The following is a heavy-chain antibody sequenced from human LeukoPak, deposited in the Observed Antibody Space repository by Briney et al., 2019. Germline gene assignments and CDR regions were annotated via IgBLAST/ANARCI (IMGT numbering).Heavy chain of an antibody. Sequence: GGSLRLPCAASGFTFSSYWMSWVRQAPGKGLEWVANIKQDGSEKYYVDSVKGRFTISRDNAKNSLYLQMNSLRAEDTAVYYCARAGAGGSYDVWGKGTTVTVSS. J-gene: IGHJ6*04. D-gene: IGHD1-26*01. V-gene: IGHV3-7*01. CDR3: ARAGAGGSYDV. CDR1: GFTFSSYW. CDR2: IKQDGSEK.